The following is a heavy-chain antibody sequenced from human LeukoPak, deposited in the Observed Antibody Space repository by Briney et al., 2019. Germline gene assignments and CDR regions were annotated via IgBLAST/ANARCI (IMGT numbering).Heavy chain of an antibody. CDR2: IYYSGST. D-gene: IGHD2-15*01. CDR1: GDSSSTYS. J-gene: IGHJ5*02. CDR3: ARGARDGVVGWFDP. Sequence: PSETLSLTCTVSGDSSSTYSWTWLRHPPGKGLEWIGYIYYSGSTNYNPSLKSRITISVDTSKRQISLKLSSVTAADTAVYYCARGARDGVVGWFDPWGQGTLVTVSS. V-gene: IGHV4-59*01.